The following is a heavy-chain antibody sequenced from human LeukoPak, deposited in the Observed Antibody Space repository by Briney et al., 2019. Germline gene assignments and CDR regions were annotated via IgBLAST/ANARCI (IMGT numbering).Heavy chain of an antibody. Sequence: GGSLRLSCAASGFTFSSYAMHWVRQAPGKGLEWVAVISYDGSNKYYADSVKGRFTISRDNAKNSLYLQMNSLRAEDTAVYYCARDRYCSGGSCHSNFDYWGQGTLVTVSS. CDR2: ISYDGSNK. CDR3: ARDRYCSGGSCHSNFDY. J-gene: IGHJ4*02. D-gene: IGHD2-15*01. V-gene: IGHV3-30*04. CDR1: GFTFSSYA.